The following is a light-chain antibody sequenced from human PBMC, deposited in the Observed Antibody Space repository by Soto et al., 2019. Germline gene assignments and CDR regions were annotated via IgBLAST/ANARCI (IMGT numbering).Light chain of an antibody. CDR3: QQRGNWPSIT. J-gene: IGKJ5*01. CDR1: QSVSSN. Sequence: EIVMTQSPATLSVSPGERATLSCRASQSVSSNLAWYQQKPGQAPRLLIYGASTRATGVPARFSGSGSGTEFNLTISSLEPDDFAVYYCQQRGNWPSITFGQGTRLEIK. CDR2: GAS. V-gene: IGKV3-15*01.